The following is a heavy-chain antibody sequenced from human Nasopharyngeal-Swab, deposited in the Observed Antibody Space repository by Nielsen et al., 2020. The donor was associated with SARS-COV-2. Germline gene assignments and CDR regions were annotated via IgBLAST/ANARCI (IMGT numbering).Heavy chain of an antibody. Sequence: WIRQPPGKGLEWVSSISSSSYIYYADSVKGRFTISRDNAKNSLYLQMNSLRAEDTAVYYCASLGVATFKPDYWGQGTLVTVSS. CDR2: ISSSSYI. J-gene: IGHJ4*02. V-gene: IGHV3-69-1*01. CDR3: ASLGVATFKPDY. D-gene: IGHD5-12*01.